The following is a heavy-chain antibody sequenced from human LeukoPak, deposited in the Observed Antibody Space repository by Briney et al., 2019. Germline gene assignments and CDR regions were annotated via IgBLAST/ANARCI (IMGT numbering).Heavy chain of an antibody. J-gene: IGHJ2*01. V-gene: IGHV3-74*01. CDR1: GFTFSSYW. D-gene: IGHD4-23*01. CDR3: ARSAVRATVVTHSWYFDL. Sequence: GSLRLSCAASGFTFSSYWMHWVRQAPGKGLVWVSRINSDGSSTSYADSVKGRFTISRDNTKNTLYLQMNSLRAEDTAVYYCARSAVRATVVTHSWYFDLWGRGTLVTVSS. CDR2: INSDGSST.